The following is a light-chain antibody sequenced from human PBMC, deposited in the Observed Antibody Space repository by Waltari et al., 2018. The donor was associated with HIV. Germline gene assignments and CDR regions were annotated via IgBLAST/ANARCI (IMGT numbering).Light chain of an antibody. V-gene: IGLV1-47*01. CDR2: MNY. CDR1: TSNIETQW. CDR3: EAWDSTLKETL. J-gene: IGLJ3*02. Sequence: QSVLTQPPSASGTPGQTVTISCSGSTSNIETQWVYWYQQLPGTAPKLLIYMNYKRPSGVPARFSVSKSGASASLVISGLRSEDEADYYCEAWDSTLKETLFGGGTKLTVL.